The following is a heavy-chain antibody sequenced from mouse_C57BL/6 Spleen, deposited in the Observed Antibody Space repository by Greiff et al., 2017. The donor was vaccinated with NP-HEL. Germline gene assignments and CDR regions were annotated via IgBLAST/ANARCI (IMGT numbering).Heavy chain of an antibody. CDR2: IDPSDSYT. CDR3: ARTRSSPSRYAMDY. D-gene: IGHD1-1*01. Sequence: QVHVKQPGAELVKPGASVKLSCKASGYTFTSYWMQWVKQRPGQGLEWIGEIDPSDSYTNYNQKFKGKATLTVDTSSSTAYMQLSSLTSEDSAVYYCARTRSSPSRYAMDYWGQGTSVTVSS. J-gene: IGHJ4*01. CDR1: GYTFTSYW. V-gene: IGHV1-50*01.